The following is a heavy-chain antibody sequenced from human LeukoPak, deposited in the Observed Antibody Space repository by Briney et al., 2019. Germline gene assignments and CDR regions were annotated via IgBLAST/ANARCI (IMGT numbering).Heavy chain of an antibody. V-gene: IGHV5-51*01. CDR2: IYPGDSDT. CDR3: ARRSLITFGGVIGYDNWFDP. J-gene: IGHJ5*02. Sequence: GESLKISCKGSGYRFTSYWIGWVRQMPGKGLEWMGIIYPGDSDTRYSPSFQGQVTISADKSISTAYLQWSSLKASDTAMYYCARRSLITFGGVIGYDNWFDPWGQGTLVTVSS. D-gene: IGHD3-16*02. CDR1: GYRFTSYW.